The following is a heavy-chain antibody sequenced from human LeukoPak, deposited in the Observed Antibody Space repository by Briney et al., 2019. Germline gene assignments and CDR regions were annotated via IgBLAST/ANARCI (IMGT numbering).Heavy chain of an antibody. Sequence: GGSLRLSCAASGFTFSGYWMSWVRQTPGKGLEWVANIKQDGSEKYSVDSVKGRFTISRDNAKNSLYLQMNSLRAEDTAIYYCAKNGDRGAYCTGGTCYPYFYYYMDVWGKGTTVTI. CDR2: IKQDGSEK. J-gene: IGHJ6*03. D-gene: IGHD2-15*01. CDR3: AKNGDRGAYCTGGTCYPYFYYYMDV. V-gene: IGHV3-7*03. CDR1: GFTFSGYW.